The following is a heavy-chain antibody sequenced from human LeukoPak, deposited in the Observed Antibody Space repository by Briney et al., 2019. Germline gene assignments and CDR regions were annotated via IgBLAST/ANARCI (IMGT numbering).Heavy chain of an antibody. V-gene: IGHV4-4*07. J-gene: IGHJ4*02. CDR3: ASRDFSSGWSVDY. D-gene: IGHD6-19*01. CDR2: IHKSGST. Sequence: TPSETLSLTCTVAGGSLSNYQWTWNRQPAGKGLEWIGQIHKSGSTNYNPPLKSRVTMSVDTSENQVSLTIRSVTAADTAVYYCASRDFSSGWSVDYSGQGTLVTVSS. CDR1: GGSLSNYQ.